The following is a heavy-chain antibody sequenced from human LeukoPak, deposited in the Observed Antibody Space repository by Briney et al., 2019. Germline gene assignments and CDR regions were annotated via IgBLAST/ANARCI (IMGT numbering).Heavy chain of an antibody. CDR1: GFTFSRYD. J-gene: IGHJ4*02. CDR3: AKELWSWSFDY. V-gene: IGHV3-23*01. D-gene: IGHD2-8*02. CDR2: ISGSGGST. Sequence: GGSLRLSCTASGFTFSRYDMSWVRQAPGKGLEWVSAISGSGGSTYYADSVKGRFTISRDNSKNTLYLQMNTLRAEDTAVYYCAKELWSWSFDYWGQGTLVTVSS.